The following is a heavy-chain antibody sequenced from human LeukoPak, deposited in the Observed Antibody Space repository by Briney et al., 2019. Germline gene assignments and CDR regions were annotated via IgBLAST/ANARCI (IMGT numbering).Heavy chain of an antibody. J-gene: IGHJ3*02. V-gene: IGHV1-3*03. CDR1: DYTFTSYS. CDR3: ARDRAPKTVTSEVDAFDI. D-gene: IGHD4-17*01. Sequence: ASVKVSCTASDYTFTSYSIHWVRQAPGQRLEWMGWINAGNGDTKYSQEFQGRLTITRDTSATTAYMELSSLTSEDMAVYYCARDRAPKTVTSEVDAFDIWGQGTMVTVSS. CDR2: INAGNGDT.